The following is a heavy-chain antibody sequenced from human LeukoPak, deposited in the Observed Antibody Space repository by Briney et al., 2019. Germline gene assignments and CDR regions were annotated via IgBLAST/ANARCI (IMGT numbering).Heavy chain of an antibody. V-gene: IGHV3-23*01. CDR2: ISGSGGST. CDR1: GFTFSSYA. J-gene: IGHJ4*02. D-gene: IGHD5-12*01. CDR3: ARNENSGWGYFDY. Sequence: GGSLRLPCAASGFTFSSYAMSWVRQAPGKGLEWVSAISGSGGSTYYADSVKGRFTISRDNSKNTLYLQMNSLRAEDTAVYYCARNENSGWGYFDYWGQGTLVTVSS.